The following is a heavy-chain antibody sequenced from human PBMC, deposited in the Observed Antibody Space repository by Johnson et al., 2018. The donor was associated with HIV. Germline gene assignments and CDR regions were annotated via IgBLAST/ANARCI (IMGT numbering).Heavy chain of an antibody. CDR3: ARETMVQGGPHDAFDI. CDR2: ISGSGSTI. CDR1: GFTFHDYG. V-gene: IGHV3-20*04. Sequence: VQLVESGGGVVRPGGSLRLSCAASGFTFHDYGMSWVRQAPGKGLEWVSGISGSGSTIYYADSVKGRFTISRDNAKNSLYLQMKSLRAEDTAVYSCARETMVQGGPHDAFDIWGQGTMVTVSS. D-gene: IGHD3-10*01. J-gene: IGHJ3*02.